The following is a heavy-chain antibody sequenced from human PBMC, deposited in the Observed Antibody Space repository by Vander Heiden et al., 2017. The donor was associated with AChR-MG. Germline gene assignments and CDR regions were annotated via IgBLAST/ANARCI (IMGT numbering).Heavy chain of an antibody. V-gene: IGHV3-48*02. CDR3: ARGGPNSSGWPDYYYGMDV. CDR1: GFPFRSST. CDR2: ISSSSSTI. D-gene: IGHD6-19*01. Sequence: EVQLVESGGGLVQPGGLLILAWAASGFPFRSSTMNWVRQAPGKGLEWVSYISSSSSTIYYADSVKGRFTISRDNAKNSLYLQMNSLRDEDTAVYYCARGGPNSSGWPDYYYGMDVWGQGTTVTVSS. J-gene: IGHJ6*02.